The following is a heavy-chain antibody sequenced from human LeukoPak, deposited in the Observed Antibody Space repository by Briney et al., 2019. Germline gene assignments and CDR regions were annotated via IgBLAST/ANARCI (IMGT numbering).Heavy chain of an antibody. D-gene: IGHD4-17*01. V-gene: IGHV1-18*01. Sequence: GASVKVSCKASGYTFTSYGISWVRQAPGQGLEWMGWISAYNGNTNYAQKLQGRVTMTTDTSTSTAYMELSRLRSDDTAVYYCARTLLKRTTVTSPTLYYFDYWGQGTLVTVSS. J-gene: IGHJ4*02. CDR1: GYTFTSYG. CDR3: ARTLLKRTTVTSPTLYYFDY. CDR2: ISAYNGNT.